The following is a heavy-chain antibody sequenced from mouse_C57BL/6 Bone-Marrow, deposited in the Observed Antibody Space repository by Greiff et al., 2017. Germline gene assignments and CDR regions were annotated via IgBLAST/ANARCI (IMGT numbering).Heavy chain of an antibody. CDR1: GYTFTSYG. CDR3: ARKGGYGSSYVRGYLDY. D-gene: IGHD1-1*01. J-gene: IGHJ2*01. V-gene: IGHV1-81*01. Sequence: VKLLESGAELARPGASVKLSCKASGYTFTSYGISWVKQRTGQGLEWIGEIYPRSGNTYYNEKFKGKATLTADKSSSTAYMELSSLTSEDSAVYCCARKGGYGSSYVRGYLDYWGQGTTLTVSS. CDR2: IYPRSGNT.